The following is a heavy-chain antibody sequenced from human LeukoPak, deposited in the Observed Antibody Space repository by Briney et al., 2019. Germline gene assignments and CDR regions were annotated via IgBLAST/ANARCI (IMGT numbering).Heavy chain of an antibody. D-gene: IGHD3-3*01. Sequence: SETLSLTCAVSGGSISSGGYSWSWIRQPRRKGLVWIGYIYQSGSAYYNPSLKSRVTISVDTSKNQFSLKLSSVTAADTAVYYCARLFSAYYNFWSGYYEDVWGQGTTVTVSS. J-gene: IGHJ6*02. CDR2: IYQSGSA. CDR1: GGSISSGGYS. V-gene: IGHV4-30-2*03. CDR3: ARLFSAYYNFWSGYYEDV.